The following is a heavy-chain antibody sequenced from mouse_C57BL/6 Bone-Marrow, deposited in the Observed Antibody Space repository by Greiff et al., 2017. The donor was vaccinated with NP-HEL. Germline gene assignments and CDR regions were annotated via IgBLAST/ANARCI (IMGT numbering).Heavy chain of an antibody. J-gene: IGHJ4*01. CDR1: GYTFTSYW. CDR2: IDPSDSYT. V-gene: IGHV1-59*01. Sequence: QVQLQQPGAELVRPGTSVKLSCKASGYTFTSYWMHWVKQRPGQGLEWIGVIDPSDSYTNYNQKFKGKTTVTVDTSSSTAYMQLSSLTSEDSAVYYCARDYYGSSYDYAMDYWGQGTSVTVSS. D-gene: IGHD1-1*01. CDR3: ARDYYGSSYDYAMDY.